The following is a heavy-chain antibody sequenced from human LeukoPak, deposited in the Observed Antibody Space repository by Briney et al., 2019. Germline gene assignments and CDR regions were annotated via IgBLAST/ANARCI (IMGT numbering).Heavy chain of an antibody. CDR3: AHSDYWGIAAAGTDY. Sequence: ESGPTLVKPTQTLTLTCTFSGFSLSTSGVGVGWIRQPPGKALEWLALIYWNDDKRYSPSLKSRLTITKDTSKNQVVLTMTNMDPVDTATYYCAHSDYWGIAAAGTDYWGQGTLVTVSS. D-gene: IGHD6-13*01. V-gene: IGHV2-5*01. CDR2: IYWNDDK. J-gene: IGHJ4*02. CDR1: GFSLSTSGVG.